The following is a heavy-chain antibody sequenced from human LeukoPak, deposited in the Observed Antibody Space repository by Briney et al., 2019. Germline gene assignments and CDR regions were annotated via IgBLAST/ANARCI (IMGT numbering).Heavy chain of an antibody. CDR1: GGSISSYY. J-gene: IGHJ5*02. V-gene: IGHV4-59*12. CDR3: ARGRRSSSWTSFDP. D-gene: IGHD6-13*01. Sequence: SETLSLTCTVSGGSISSYYWSWIRQPPGKGLEWIGYIYYSGSTYYNPSLKSRVTISVDTSKNQFSLKLSSVTAADTAVYYCARGRRSSSWTSFDPWGQGTLVTVSS. CDR2: IYYSGST.